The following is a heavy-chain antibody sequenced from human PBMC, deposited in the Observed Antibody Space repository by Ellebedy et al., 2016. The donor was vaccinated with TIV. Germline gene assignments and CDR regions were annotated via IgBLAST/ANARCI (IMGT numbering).Heavy chain of an antibody. CDR2: INPNSGGT. V-gene: IGHV1-2*02. Sequence: ASVKVSCKASGYTFTGYYMHWVRQAPGQGLEWMGWINPNSGGTNYAQKFQGRVTMTRDTSISTAYMELSRLRSDDTAVYYCARVAAGTDGMDVWGQGTTVTVSS. J-gene: IGHJ6*02. CDR1: GYTFTGYY. CDR3: ARVAAGTDGMDV. D-gene: IGHD6-13*01.